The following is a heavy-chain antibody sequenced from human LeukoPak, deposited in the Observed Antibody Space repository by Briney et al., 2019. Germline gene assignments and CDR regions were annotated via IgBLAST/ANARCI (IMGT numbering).Heavy chain of an antibody. Sequence: GGSLRLSCAASGFTFSDYYMSWIRQAPGKGLEWVSYISSSGSTIYYADSVKGRFTISRDNAKNSLYLQMNSLRAEDTAVYYCARGETGYSSSWSGENFDYWGQGTLVTVSS. V-gene: IGHV3-11*01. CDR1: GFTFSDYY. D-gene: IGHD6-13*01. J-gene: IGHJ4*02. CDR3: ARGETGYSSSWSGENFDY. CDR2: ISSSGSTI.